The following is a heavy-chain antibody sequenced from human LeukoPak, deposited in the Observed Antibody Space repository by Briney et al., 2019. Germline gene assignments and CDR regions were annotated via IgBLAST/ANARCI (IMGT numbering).Heavy chain of an antibody. CDR1: GFTFKTYA. CDR2: ITTDGTTT. J-gene: IGHJ3*02. CDR3: ARDAITSGWFDAYDM. V-gene: IGHV3-64*01. D-gene: IGHD6-19*01. Sequence: GGSLRLSCTASGFTFKTYAMHWVCQAPGRRLEYVSSITTDGTTTYHANSVKGRFTISRDNSKNTLYLQMGSLRVEDMALYYCARDAITSGWFDAYDMWGQGTMVTVSS.